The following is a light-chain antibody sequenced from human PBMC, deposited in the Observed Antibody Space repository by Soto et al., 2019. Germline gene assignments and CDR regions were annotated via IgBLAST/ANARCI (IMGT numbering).Light chain of an antibody. CDR1: SNDVGSYNL. CDR2: EDS. CDR3: SSYTSSRTLRV. V-gene: IGLV2-14*02. J-gene: IGLJ1*01. Sequence: QSVLTQPPSVSGSPRQSITISCTGTSNDVGSYNLVSWYQQHPGKAPKLMIYEDSKRPSGVSTRFSSSKSGNTASLTISGLQAEDVFDDNGSSYTSSRTLRVFGTGTKDT.